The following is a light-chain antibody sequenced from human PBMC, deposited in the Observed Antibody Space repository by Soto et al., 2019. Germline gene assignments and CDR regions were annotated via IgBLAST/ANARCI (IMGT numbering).Light chain of an antibody. Sequence: QSVLTQPASVSGSPGQSITISCTGTSSDVGGYNYVSWYQQHPGKAPKLMIYDVSNRPSGVSNRFSGSKSGNTASLTISGLQAEDEADYYCSSYTSSSAYVFGTGTQVTV. CDR3: SSYTSSSAYV. CDR1: SSDVGGYNY. J-gene: IGLJ1*01. CDR2: DVS. V-gene: IGLV2-14*01.